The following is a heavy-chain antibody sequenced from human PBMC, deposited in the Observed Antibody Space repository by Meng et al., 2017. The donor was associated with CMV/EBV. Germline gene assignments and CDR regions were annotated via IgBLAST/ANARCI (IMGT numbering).Heavy chain of an antibody. CDR2: ISAYNGNT. CDR1: GYTFTDYY. J-gene: IGHJ6*02. D-gene: IGHD3-3*01. Sequence: ASVKVSCKAFGYTFTDYYIHWVRQAPGQGLEWMGWISAYNGNTNYAQKLQGRVTMTTDTSTSTAYMELRSLRSDDTAVYYCARATYYDFWSGYPPDVWGQGTTVTVSS. V-gene: IGHV1-18*04. CDR3: ARATYYDFWSGYPPDV.